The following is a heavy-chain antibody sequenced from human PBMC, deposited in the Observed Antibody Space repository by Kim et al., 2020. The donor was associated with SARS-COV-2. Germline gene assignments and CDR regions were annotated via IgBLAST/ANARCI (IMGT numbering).Heavy chain of an antibody. CDR1: GFSFSSYA. J-gene: IGHJ4*02. D-gene: IGHD2-2*01. Sequence: GGSLRLSCAASGFSFSSYAMSWVRQAPGKGLEWVSAISRSGGSTYYADSVQGRYTISCDNSTNAQYLQMNSLRAEDTAVYYCANHLGEVEDIVVVPAAMGGDYCGQGTLVTVSS. CDR2: ISRSGGST. CDR3: ANHLGEVEDIVVVPAAMGGDY. V-gene: IGHV3-23*01.